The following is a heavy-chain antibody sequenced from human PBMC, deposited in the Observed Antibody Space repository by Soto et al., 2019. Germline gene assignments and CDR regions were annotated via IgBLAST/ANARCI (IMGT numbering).Heavy chain of an antibody. CDR2: ISGSGGST. CDR1: GFTFSSYA. V-gene: IGHV3-23*01. J-gene: IGHJ5*02. CDR3: AKGDYYYDSSGYLPGSFDP. Sequence: GGSLRLSCAASGFTFSSYAMSWVRQAPGKGLEWVSAISGSGGSTYYADSVKGRFTISRDNSKNTLYLQMNSLRAEDTAVYYCAKGDYYYDSSGYLPGSFDPWGQGTLVTVSS. D-gene: IGHD3-22*01.